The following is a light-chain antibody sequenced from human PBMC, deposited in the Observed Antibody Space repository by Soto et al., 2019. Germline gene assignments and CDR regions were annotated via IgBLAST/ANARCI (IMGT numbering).Light chain of an antibody. CDR1: RNDIGAYEF. CDR2: EVV. V-gene: IGLV2-8*01. J-gene: IGLJ1*01. CDR3: SSHTTTGTLQV. Sequence: QSALTQPPSASGSPGQSVTISCTGTRNDIGAYEFVSWYQHHPGKAPKLIIYEVVQRPSGVPDRFSGSKSGYRASLTISGLQAEDEADYYCSSHTTTGTLQVFGTGTKLTVL.